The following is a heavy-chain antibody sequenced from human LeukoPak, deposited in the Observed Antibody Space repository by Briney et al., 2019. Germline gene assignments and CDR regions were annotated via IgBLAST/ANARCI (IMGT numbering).Heavy chain of an antibody. CDR3: ATLALVVAADDASDI. CDR2: FDPEDGET. V-gene: IGHV1-24*01. J-gene: IGHJ3*02. Sequence: ASVKVSCKVSGYTLTELSMHWVRQAPGKGLEWMGGFDPEDGETIYAQKFQGRVTMTEDTSTDTAYMELSSLRSEDTAVYYCATLALVVAADDASDIWGQGTMVTVSS. CDR1: GYTLTELS. D-gene: IGHD2-15*01.